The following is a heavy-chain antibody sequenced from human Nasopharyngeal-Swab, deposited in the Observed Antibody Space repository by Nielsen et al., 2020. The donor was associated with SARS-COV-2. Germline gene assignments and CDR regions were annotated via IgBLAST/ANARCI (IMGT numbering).Heavy chain of an antibody. D-gene: IGHD3-22*01. J-gene: IGHJ4*02. CDR3: ASPVYYDSSGYQHYFDY. Sequence: LKISCAASGFTFSDYYMSWIRQAPGKGLEWVSYISSSGSTIYYADSVKGRFTISRDNAKNSLYLQMNSLRAEDTAVYYCASPVYYDSSGYQHYFDYWGQGTLVTVSS. V-gene: IGHV3-11*04. CDR1: GFTFSDYY. CDR2: ISSSGSTI.